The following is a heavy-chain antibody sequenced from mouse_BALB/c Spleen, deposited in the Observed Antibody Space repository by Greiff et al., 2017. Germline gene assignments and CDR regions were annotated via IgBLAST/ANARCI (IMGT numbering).Heavy chain of an antibody. CDR2: ISSGGSYT. CDR3: TRAWLLPSTIAMDY. CDR1: GFTFSSYT. Sequence: EVQVVESGGGLVKPGGSLKLSCAASGFTFSSYTMSWVRQTPEKRLEWVATISSGGSYTYYPDSVKGRFTISRDNAKNTLYLQMSSLKSEDTAMYYCTRAWLLPSTIAMDYWGQGTSVTVSS. V-gene: IGHV5-6-4*01. D-gene: IGHD2-3*01. J-gene: IGHJ4*01.